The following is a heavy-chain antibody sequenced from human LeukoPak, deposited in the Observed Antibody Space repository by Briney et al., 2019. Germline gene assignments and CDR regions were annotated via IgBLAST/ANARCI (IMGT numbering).Heavy chain of an antibody. V-gene: IGHV3-7*01. CDR1: GFTFSTYW. Sequence: GGSLRLSCEASGFTFSTYWMSWVRQAPGKGPECVANIKPDGSDKYYVDSMKGRFTISRDNARNSLYLQMNNLRAEDTAVYYCARNWGWFDYWGQGTLVTVSS. D-gene: IGHD7-27*01. CDR3: ARNWGWFDY. CDR2: IKPDGSDK. J-gene: IGHJ4*02.